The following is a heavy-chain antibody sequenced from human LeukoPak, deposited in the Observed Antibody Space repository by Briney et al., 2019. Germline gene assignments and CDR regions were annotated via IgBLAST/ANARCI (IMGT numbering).Heavy chain of an antibody. D-gene: IGHD4-17*01. CDR1: GFTLSDYN. V-gene: IGHV3-11*01. CDR3: AKRRHDYGDYYYMDV. J-gene: IGHJ6*03. CDR2: ISRSGSTK. Sequence: PGRSLRLSCAASGFTLSDYNMRWIRQAPGKGLEWVSSISRSGSTKYYADSVKGRFTISRDNAKNSLFLQMNSLRADDTAVYYCAKRRHDYGDYYYMDVWGKGTTVTVSS.